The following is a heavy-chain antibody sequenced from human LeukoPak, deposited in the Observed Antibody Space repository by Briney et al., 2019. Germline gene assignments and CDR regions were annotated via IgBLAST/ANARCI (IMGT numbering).Heavy chain of an antibody. J-gene: IGHJ4*02. D-gene: IGHD3-22*01. CDR2: IKQDGSEK. V-gene: IGHV3-7*01. CDR1: GFTFSSYW. CDR3: TSTYYYDSSGYYPTGRFDY. Sequence: GGSLRLSCAASGFTFSSYWMSWVRQAPGKGLEWVANIKQDGSEKYYVDSVKGRFTISRNNAKNSLYLQMNSLRAEDTAVYYCTSTYYYDSSGYYPTGRFDYWGQGTLVTVSS.